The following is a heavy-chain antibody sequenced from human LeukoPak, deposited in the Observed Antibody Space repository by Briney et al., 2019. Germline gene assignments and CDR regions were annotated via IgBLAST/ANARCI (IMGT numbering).Heavy chain of an antibody. CDR1: GGSISSYY. CDR2: IYYSGST. D-gene: IGHD1-14*01. CDR3: AEATTPFDAFDI. J-gene: IGHJ3*02. V-gene: IGHV4-59*01. Sequence: SETLSLTCTVSGGSISSYYWSWIRQPPRRGLEWIGYIYYSGSTNYNPSLKSRVTISVDTSKNQFSLKLSSVTAADTAVYYCAEATTPFDAFDIWGQGTMVTVSS.